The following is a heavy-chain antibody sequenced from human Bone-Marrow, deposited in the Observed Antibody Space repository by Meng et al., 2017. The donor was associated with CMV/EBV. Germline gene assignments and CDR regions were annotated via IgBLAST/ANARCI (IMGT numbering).Heavy chain of an antibody. J-gene: IGHJ4*02. CDR2: ISHSGST. CDR1: GGSISGSDW. V-gene: IGHV4-4*02. CDR3: ARNHGKSDFDY. D-gene: IGHD1-14*01. Sequence: GAVFGGSISGSDWWTWVRQPPGKGLEWIGEISHSGSTNYTPSLKSRVTISVDKSKNQFSLKVSSVTAADTAVYYCARNHGKSDFDYWGQGTLVTVSS.